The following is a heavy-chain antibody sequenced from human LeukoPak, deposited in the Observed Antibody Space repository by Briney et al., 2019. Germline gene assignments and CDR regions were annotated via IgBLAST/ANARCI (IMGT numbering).Heavy chain of an antibody. CDR1: GGTFSSYA. J-gene: IGHJ4*02. Sequence: SVKVSCKASGGTFSSYAISWVRQAPGQGLEWMGGIIPIFGTANYAQKLQGRVTITADKSTSTAYMELSSLRSEDTAVYYCAQGTVTTSSFSYWGQGTLVTVSS. CDR3: AQGTVTTSSFSY. CDR2: IIPIFGTA. V-gene: IGHV1-69*06. D-gene: IGHD4-17*01.